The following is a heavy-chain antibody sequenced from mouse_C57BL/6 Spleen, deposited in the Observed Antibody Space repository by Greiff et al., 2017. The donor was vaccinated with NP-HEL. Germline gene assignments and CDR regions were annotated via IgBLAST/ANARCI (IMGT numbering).Heavy chain of an antibody. CDR3: ARSGGGSYFDY. CDR2: IYPGDGAT. V-gene: IGHV1-82*01. Sequence: QVQLQQSGPELVKPGASVKISCKASGYAFSSSWLNWVKQRPGKGLEWIGRIYPGDGATNYNGKFKGKATLTADKSSSTAYMQLSSLASEDSTVSFCARSGGGSYFDYWGQGTTLTVSS. J-gene: IGHJ2*01. CDR1: GYAFSSSW.